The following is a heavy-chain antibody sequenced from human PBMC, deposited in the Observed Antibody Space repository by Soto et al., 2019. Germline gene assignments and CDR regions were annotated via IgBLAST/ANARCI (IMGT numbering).Heavy chain of an antibody. CDR3: ATSRSTTVSAFDF. Sequence: EVQLLESGGGLVQPGGSLRLSCAASGFTFSDYAVSWVRQAPGEGLEWVSVISGSGGSTYYADSVKARFTISRDNSKNPLYLQMNSLRAEDTAVYYCATSRSTTVSAFDFWGQGTLVTVSS. V-gene: IGHV3-23*01. D-gene: IGHD4-4*01. J-gene: IGHJ4*02. CDR1: GFTFSDYA. CDR2: ISGSGGST.